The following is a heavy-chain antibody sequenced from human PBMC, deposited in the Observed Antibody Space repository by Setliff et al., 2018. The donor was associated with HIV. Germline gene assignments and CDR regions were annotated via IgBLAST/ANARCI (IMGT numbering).Heavy chain of an antibody. J-gene: IGHJ3*02. Sequence: GSLRLSCAASGFTFANYEMNWVRQAPGKGLEWISYISTRGNSIYYADSVKGRFIISRDNAKNSLFLQMQSLRAEDTALYYCARGGGGVMHDAFDIWGQGTMVTVSS. D-gene: IGHD3-16*01. CDR1: GFTFANYE. CDR3: ARGGGGVMHDAFDI. CDR2: ISTRGNSI. V-gene: IGHV3-48*03.